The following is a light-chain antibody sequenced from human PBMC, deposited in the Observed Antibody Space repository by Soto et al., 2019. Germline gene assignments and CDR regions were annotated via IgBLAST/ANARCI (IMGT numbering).Light chain of an antibody. J-gene: IGKJ5*01. Sequence: DIQLTQSPSFLSASVGDRVTITCRASQGISSYLAWYQQIPGKAPNLLIYAASTSQSGVPSRFSGSGSGTGFTLTISSLQPEDFATYYCHQLNSYPHTFGQGTRLEIK. CDR2: AAS. CDR3: HQLNSYPHT. CDR1: QGISSY. V-gene: IGKV1-9*01.